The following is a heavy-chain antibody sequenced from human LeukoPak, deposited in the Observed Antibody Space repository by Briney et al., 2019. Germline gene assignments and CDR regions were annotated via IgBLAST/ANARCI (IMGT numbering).Heavy chain of an antibody. CDR2: IDRSSTYI. CDR3: ARDYTAMAHFDF. CDR1: GFTFSGDS. Sequence: GGSLRVSCAASGFTFSGDSMNWVRQAPGKGLEWVASIDRSSTYIYYADLLKGRFTISRDNAKNSLYLQMNSLRAEDTAVYYCARDYTAMAHFDFWGQGTLVTVTS. V-gene: IGHV3-21*01. D-gene: IGHD5-18*01. J-gene: IGHJ4*02.